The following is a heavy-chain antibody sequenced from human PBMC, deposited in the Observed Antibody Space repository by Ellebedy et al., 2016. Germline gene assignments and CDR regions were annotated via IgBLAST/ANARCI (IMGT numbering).Heavy chain of an antibody. Sequence: GESLKISXTAAQLAFTTSVIHWVRQAPGEKLEWVAGISHDGSSTHYPDSLKGRLTISRDNSKNTVYLQMESLKIEDTALYFCAREGDSSGHAGVFDSWGQGTLVTVSS. CDR1: QLAFTTSV. CDR3: AREGDSSGHAGVFDS. V-gene: IGHV3-30*04. J-gene: IGHJ4*02. D-gene: IGHD6-19*01. CDR2: ISHDGSST.